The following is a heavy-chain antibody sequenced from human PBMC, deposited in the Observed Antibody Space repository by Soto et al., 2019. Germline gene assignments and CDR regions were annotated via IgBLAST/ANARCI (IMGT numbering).Heavy chain of an antibody. CDR2: TYYRSKWYN. J-gene: IGHJ3*02. D-gene: IGHD2-2*01. CDR3: ARGAAVPAAMNTAFDI. CDR1: GDSVSSNSAA. Sequence: SQTLSLTCAISGDSVSSNSAAWNWIRQSPSRGLEWLGRTYYRSKWYNDYAVSVKSRITINPDTSKNQFSLQLNSVTPEDTAVYYCARGAAVPAAMNTAFDIWGQGTMVTVSS. V-gene: IGHV6-1*01.